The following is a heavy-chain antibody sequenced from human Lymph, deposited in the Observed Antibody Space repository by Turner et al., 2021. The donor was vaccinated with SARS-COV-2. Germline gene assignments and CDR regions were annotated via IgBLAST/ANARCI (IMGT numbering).Heavy chain of an antibody. J-gene: IGHJ4*02. V-gene: IGHV4-39*01. CDR2: IYSSGST. D-gene: IGHD5-18*01. CDR3: ARQGWLRGYFDY. Sequence: QVQLQESGPGLVKPSETLSLTCTVSGGPVTSSSYYWGWIRQPPGKGLEWIGNIYSSGSTYYNPSLKSRVTISVDKSKNQFSLKLSSVTAADTAVYYCARQGWLRGYFDYWSQGTLVTVSS. CDR1: GGPVTSSSYY.